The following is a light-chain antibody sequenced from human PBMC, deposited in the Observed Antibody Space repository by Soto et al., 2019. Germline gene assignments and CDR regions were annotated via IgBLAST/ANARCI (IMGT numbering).Light chain of an antibody. CDR3: PACDDTVSTYV. CDR2: RNN. V-gene: IGLV1-47*01. Sequence: QSVLTQPPSVSGTPGQRVTISCTGSISNIGSNYVSWFQQLPGTTPKVLSSRNNQRPSGVPDRFSGYKSGTSASLAISGLRSEDEAEYYWPACDDTVSTYVFGTGTKLTVL. J-gene: IGLJ1*01. CDR1: ISNIGSNY.